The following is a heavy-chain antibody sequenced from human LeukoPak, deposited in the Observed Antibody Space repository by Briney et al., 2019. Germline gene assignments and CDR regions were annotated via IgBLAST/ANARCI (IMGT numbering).Heavy chain of an antibody. CDR3: ARAVRGVTYYYYYYMDV. CDR2: INPNSGGT. J-gene: IGHJ6*03. D-gene: IGHD3-10*02. V-gene: IGHV1-2*02. CDR1: GYTFTGYY. Sequence: ASVKVSCKASGYTFTGYYMHWVRQAPGQGLEWMGWINPNSGGTNYAQKFQGRVTMTRDTSISTAYMELSRLRSDDTAVYYCARAVRGVTYYYYYYMDVWGKGTTVTISS.